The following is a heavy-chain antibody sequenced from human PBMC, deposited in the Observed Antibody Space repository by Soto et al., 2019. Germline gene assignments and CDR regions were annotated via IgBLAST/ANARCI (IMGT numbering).Heavy chain of an antibody. CDR1: GYTFTSYY. V-gene: IGHV1-46*01. Sequence: QVQLVQSGAEVKKPGASVKVSCKASGYTFTSYYMHWVRQAPGQGLEWMGIINPSGGSTSYAQKFRGRVTRAGETSRSTVKGELSSLRSGETAVYYWGREGGVLIAAWGLATYWGRDVWGKGPTFPVSA. D-gene: IGHD6-6*01. CDR2: INPSGGST. CDR3: GREGGVLIAAWGLATYWGRDV. J-gene: IGHJ6*04.